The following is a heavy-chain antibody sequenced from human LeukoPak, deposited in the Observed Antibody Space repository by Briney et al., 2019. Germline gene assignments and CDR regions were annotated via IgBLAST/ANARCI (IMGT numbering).Heavy chain of an antibody. Sequence: PSETLSLTCTVSGGSISSGSYYWSWIRQPAGKGLEYIGRIYTSGSTNYNPSLKSRVTISVDTSKNQFSLKLSSVTAADTAVYYCARDTVVVVAAKPYNWFDPWGQGTLVTVSS. CDR3: ARDTVVVVAAKPYNWFDP. J-gene: IGHJ5*02. D-gene: IGHD2-15*01. CDR2: IYTSGST. V-gene: IGHV4-61*02. CDR1: GGSISSGSYY.